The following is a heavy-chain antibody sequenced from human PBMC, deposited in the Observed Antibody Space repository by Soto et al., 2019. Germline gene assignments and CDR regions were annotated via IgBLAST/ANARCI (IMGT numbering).Heavy chain of an antibody. CDR2: ISAYNGNT. Sequence: ASVKVSCKASGYTFTSYGISWVRQAPGQGLEWMGWISAYNGNTNYAQKLQGRVTMTTDTSTRTAYMELRSLRSDDTAVYYCARDLMVRGVHYYYYYMDVWAKGPRSRLL. CDR1: GYTFTSYG. V-gene: IGHV1-18*01. D-gene: IGHD3-10*01. CDR3: ARDLMVRGVHYYYYYMDV. J-gene: IGHJ6*03.